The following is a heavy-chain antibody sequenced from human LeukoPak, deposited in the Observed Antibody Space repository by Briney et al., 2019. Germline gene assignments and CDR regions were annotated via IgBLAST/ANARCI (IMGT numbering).Heavy chain of an antibody. Sequence: ASVKVSCKASGYTFISYGISWVRQAPGQGLEWMGWISAYNGNTNYAQKLQGRVTMTTDTSTSTAYMELRSLRSDDTAVYYCARDYYDFWSGYPYYYYYYGMDVWGQGTTVTVSS. CDR2: ISAYNGNT. CDR3: ARDYYDFWSGYPYYYYYYGMDV. V-gene: IGHV1-18*04. CDR1: GYTFISYG. J-gene: IGHJ6*02. D-gene: IGHD3-3*01.